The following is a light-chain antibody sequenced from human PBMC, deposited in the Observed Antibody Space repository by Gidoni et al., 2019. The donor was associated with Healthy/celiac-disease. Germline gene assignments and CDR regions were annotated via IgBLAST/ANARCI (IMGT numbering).Light chain of an antibody. V-gene: IGKV2-28*01. CDR2: LGS. CDR1: QSLLHSNGYNY. CDR3: MQALQTRVT. J-gene: IGKJ4*01. Sequence: DIVMTQSPLSLPVTPGEPASISCRSSQSLLHSNGYNYLDWYLQKPGQSPQLLIYLGSNRSSGVPDRFSGSGSGTDFTLKISRVEVEDVGVYYCMQALQTRVTFGGGTKVEIK.